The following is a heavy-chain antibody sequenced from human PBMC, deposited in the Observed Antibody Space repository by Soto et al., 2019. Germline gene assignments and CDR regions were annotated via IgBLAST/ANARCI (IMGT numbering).Heavy chain of an antibody. Sequence: QVQLQESGPGLVKPSQTLSLTCTVSGGSIRTTGYYWNWIRQRPGKGLEWIGNIHHRGTTYYHPSFKSRVSLSVDTSNTHFSLRLASVTAAATPVYFWGRHVESTAAPDSWGQGTLVTVSA. D-gene: IGHD4-17*01. V-gene: IGHV4-31*03. CDR2: IHHRGTT. CDR1: GGSIRTTGYY. CDR3: GRHVESTAAPDS. J-gene: IGHJ4*02.